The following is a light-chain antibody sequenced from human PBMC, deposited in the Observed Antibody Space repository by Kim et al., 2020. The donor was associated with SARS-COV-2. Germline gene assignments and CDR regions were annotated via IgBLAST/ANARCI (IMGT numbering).Light chain of an antibody. Sequence: ASVGDRVTITCRASQSISSWLAWYQQKPGKAPNLLSYDASALESGVPSRFSGSGSGTEFTLTISSLQPDDFATYYCQHYGTYSRTFGQGTKVDIK. J-gene: IGKJ1*01. CDR3: QHYGTYSRT. CDR2: DAS. CDR1: QSISSW. V-gene: IGKV1-5*01.